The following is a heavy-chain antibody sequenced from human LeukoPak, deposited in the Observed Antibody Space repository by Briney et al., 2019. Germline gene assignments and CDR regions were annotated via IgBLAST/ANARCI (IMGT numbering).Heavy chain of an antibody. CDR1: GYTFTSYG. D-gene: IGHD2-2*01. CDR2: ISGYNGNT. Sequence: GASVKVSCKASGYTFTSYGITWVRQAPGQGLEWMGWISGYNGNTNYAQRLQGRVTVTTDTSSSTAYMELRSLKSDDTAVYYCARRSGDIVVVPGASTTKYYYYYMDVWGKGTTVTVSS. V-gene: IGHV1-18*01. J-gene: IGHJ6*03. CDR3: ARRSGDIVVVPGASTTKYYYYYMDV.